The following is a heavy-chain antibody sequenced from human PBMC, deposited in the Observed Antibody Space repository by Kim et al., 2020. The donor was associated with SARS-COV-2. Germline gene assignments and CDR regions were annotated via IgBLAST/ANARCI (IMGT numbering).Heavy chain of an antibody. CDR3: IGDYSGHVVNFNY. CDR1: GFTFSTYN. D-gene: IGHD4-4*01. J-gene: IGHJ4*02. CDR2: IYTGGDG. Sequence: GGSLRLSCAASGFTFSTYNMGWVRQAPGKGLEWISTIYTGGDGYYSASLMNRFTIFSSNSNNTLYLLLITTLVADTTADYSFIGDYSGHVVNFNYWGQET. V-gene: IGHV3-66*01.